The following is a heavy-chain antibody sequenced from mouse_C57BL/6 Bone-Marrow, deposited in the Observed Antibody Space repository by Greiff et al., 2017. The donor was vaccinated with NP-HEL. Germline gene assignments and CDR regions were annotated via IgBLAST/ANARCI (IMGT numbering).Heavy chain of an antibody. V-gene: IGHV5-6*01. J-gene: IGHJ3*01. CDR2: ISSGGSYT. CDR1: GFTFSSYG. Sequence: EVQLVESGGDLVKPGGSLKLSCAASGFTFSSYGMSWVRQTPDKRLEWVATISSGGSYTYYPDSVKGRFTISIDNAKNTLYLQMSSLKSEDTAMDYCASPYDYDVAWFAYWGQGTLVTVSA. CDR3: ASPYDYDVAWFAY. D-gene: IGHD2-4*01.